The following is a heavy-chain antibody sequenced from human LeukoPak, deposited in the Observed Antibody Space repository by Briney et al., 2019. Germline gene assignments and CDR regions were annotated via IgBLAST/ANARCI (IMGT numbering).Heavy chain of an antibody. CDR2: ISSNGGST. V-gene: IGHV3-64*01. Sequence: GGSLRLSCAASGFTFSSYSMNWVRQAPGKGLEYVSAISSNGGSTYYANSVKGRFTISRDNSKNTLYLQMGSLRAEDMAVYYCARAIFSGYDNHYMDVWGKGTTVTISS. CDR3: ARAIFSGYDNHYMDV. D-gene: IGHD5-12*01. CDR1: GFTFSSYS. J-gene: IGHJ6*03.